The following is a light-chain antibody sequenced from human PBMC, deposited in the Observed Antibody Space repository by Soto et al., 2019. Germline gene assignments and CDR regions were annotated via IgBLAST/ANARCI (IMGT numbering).Light chain of an antibody. CDR1: QSISSY. CDR2: AAS. V-gene: IGKV1-39*01. J-gene: IGKJ2*01. CDR3: QQRYSAPYT. Sequence: DIQMTQSPSSLSAFVGDRVTITCRASQSISSYLNWYQQEPGKAPKLLIYAASTLQSGAPSRFNGSESGSDFTLNISGRKPEDFATYYGQQRYSAPYTFGQGTKVEIK.